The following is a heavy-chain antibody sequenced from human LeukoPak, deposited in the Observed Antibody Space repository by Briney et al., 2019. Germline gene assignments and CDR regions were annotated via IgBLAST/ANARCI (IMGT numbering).Heavy chain of an antibody. V-gene: IGHV3-7*03. CDR2: IKEDGSKT. CDR1: QFTFSSYW. D-gene: IGHD2-21*02. J-gene: IGHJ4*02. Sequence: PAGGSLRLSCAASQFTFSSYWMSWVRQAPGKGLEWVANIKEDGSKTYYVDSVKGRFTISRDNAKNSLYLQMNGLRAEDTALYYCARYVTALDYWGQGTLVTVSS. CDR3: ARYVTALDY.